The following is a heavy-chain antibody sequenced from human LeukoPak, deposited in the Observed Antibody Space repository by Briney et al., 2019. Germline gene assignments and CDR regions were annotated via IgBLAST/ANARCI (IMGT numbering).Heavy chain of an antibody. CDR2: IYYSGST. CDR3: ARANGILTGYNYFDY. J-gene: IGHJ4*02. D-gene: IGHD3-9*01. Sequence: PSETPSLTCTVSGGSISSGGYYWSWIRQHPGTGLEWIGYIYYSGSTYYNPSLKSRVTISVDTSKNQFSLKLSSVTAADTAVYYCARANGILTGYNYFDYWGQGTLVTVSS. V-gene: IGHV4-31*03. CDR1: GGSISSGGYY.